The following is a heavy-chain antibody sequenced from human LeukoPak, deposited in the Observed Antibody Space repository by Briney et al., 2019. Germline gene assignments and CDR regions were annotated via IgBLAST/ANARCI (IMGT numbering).Heavy chain of an antibody. CDR2: INPDSGGT. CDR3: ARPDRDIVVVVAADDAFDI. CDR1: GYTFTGYY. V-gene: IGHV1-2*02. D-gene: IGHD2-15*01. J-gene: IGHJ3*02. Sequence: ASVKVSCKASGYTFTGYYMHWVRQAPGQGLEWMGWINPDSGGTNNAQKFQGRVTMTRDTSISTAYMELSRLRSGDTAVYYCARPDRDIVVVVAADDAFDIWGQGTMVTVSS.